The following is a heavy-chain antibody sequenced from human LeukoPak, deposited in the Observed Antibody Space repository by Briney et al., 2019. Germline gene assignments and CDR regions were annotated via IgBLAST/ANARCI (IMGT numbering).Heavy chain of an antibody. CDR2: ISAYNGNT. CDR1: GYTFTIYG. D-gene: IGHD2-2*01. V-gene: IGHV1-18*01. CDR3: ALVEAAAADAFDI. J-gene: IGHJ3*02. Sequence: ASVKVSCKPSGYTFTIYGLSWVRPAPGQGLGWMGWISAYNGNTNYAQKPQGRVTMTTDTSTSTAYMKLRSLRSDDTAVYYCALVEAAAADAFDIWGQGTMVTVSS.